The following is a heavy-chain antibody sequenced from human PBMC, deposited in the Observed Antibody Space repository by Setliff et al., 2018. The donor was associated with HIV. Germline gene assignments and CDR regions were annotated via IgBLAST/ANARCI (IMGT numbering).Heavy chain of an antibody. CDR2: LDWEDDK. D-gene: IGHD3-10*01. V-gene: IGHV2-70*04. CDR3: ARTYGSASKLDY. Sequence: GSGPTLVNPTPPLTLTCTFSGFSLTTSGIRVTWVRQPPGKALEWLARLDWEDDKFYSTSLKTRLTISKDTSKNQVALTMTNMGPLDTATYFCARTYGSASKLDYWGPGTLVTVSS. J-gene: IGHJ4*02. CDR1: GFSLTTSGIR.